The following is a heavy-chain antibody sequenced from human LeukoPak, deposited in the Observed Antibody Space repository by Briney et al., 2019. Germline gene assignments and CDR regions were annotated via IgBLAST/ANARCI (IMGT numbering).Heavy chain of an antibody. V-gene: IGHV4-59*01. Sequence: SETLSLTCTVSGGSISSYYWSWIRQPPGKGLEWIGYIYYSGSTNYNPSLKSRVTISVDTSKNQFSLKLSSVTAADTAVYYCARFPPYSSGWRGGNWYFDLWGRGTLVTVSS. CDR2: IYYSGST. CDR3: ARFPPYSSGWRGGNWYFDL. D-gene: IGHD6-19*01. CDR1: GGSISSYY. J-gene: IGHJ2*01.